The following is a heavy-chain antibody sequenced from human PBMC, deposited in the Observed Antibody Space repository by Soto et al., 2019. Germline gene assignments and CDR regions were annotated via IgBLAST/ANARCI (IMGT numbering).Heavy chain of an antibody. CDR1: GGSLSSSRYH. CDR3: ASHGITGSYYDALDI. J-gene: IGHJ3*02. V-gene: IGHV4-39*01. CDR2: IKYSGTT. D-gene: IGHD1-26*01. Sequence: DTLSLTCTVPGGSLSSSRYHWGWIRQPPGKGLEWIASIKYSGTTFYNPSLKSRVTLSVDTSKNQFALKLSSVTAAETAVYYCASHGITGSYYDALDIWGQGTMVTVSS.